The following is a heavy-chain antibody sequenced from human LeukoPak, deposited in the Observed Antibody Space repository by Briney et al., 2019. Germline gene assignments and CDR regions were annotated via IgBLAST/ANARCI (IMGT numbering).Heavy chain of an antibody. Sequence: PSETLSLTCTVSGGSISSSSYYWGWIPQSPGQGLEWIVYIYYSGSTYYNPSLTSRVTISVDKTKNHFSLRLTSVTAADTAVYYCARRGSRAVGGYFDYWGQGTLVTVSS. CDR3: ARRGSRAVGGYFDY. J-gene: IGHJ4*02. CDR1: GGSISSSSYY. D-gene: IGHD6-19*01. CDR2: IYYSGST. V-gene: IGHV4-61*05.